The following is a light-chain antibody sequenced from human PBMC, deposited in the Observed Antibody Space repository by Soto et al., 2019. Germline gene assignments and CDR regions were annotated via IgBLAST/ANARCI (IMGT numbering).Light chain of an antibody. J-gene: IGKJ2*01. CDR1: QSVSISC. CDR2: GAA. CDR3: HKYRRSHSYT. V-gene: IGKV3-20*01. Sequence: EIVLTQSPGTLSLSPGERATLSCRASQSVSISCLAWYQQKPGQATRLLIYGAASMATGIPDMFSGRGSGTDSTLTITRLEPEDFAVSYCHKYRRSHSYTFGQGTKLDIK.